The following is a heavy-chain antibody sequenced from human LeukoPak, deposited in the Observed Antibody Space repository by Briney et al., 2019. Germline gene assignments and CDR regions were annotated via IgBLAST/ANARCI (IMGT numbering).Heavy chain of an antibody. D-gene: IGHD4-17*01. CDR2: INPNSGGT. J-gene: IGHJ4*02. V-gene: IGHV1-2*02. CDR1: GHTFTGYY. Sequence: ASVKVSCKASGHTFTGYYMHWVRQAPGQGLEWMGWINPNSGGTNYAQKFQGRVAMTRDTSISTAYMELSRLRSDDTAVYYCARGRQTTTVTLNYWGQGTLVTVSS. CDR3: ARGRQTTTVTLNY.